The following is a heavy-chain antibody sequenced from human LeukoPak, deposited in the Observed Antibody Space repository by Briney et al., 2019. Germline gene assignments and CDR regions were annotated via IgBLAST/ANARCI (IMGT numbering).Heavy chain of an antibody. CDR1: GFTFSSYA. J-gene: IGHJ4*02. D-gene: IGHD3-10*01. V-gene: IGHV3-23*01. CDR3: ARGEYGSGSYPPFDY. Sequence: GGSLRLSCAASGFTFSSYAMSWVRQAPGKGLEWVSAISGSGGSTYYADSVKGRFTISRDNSKNTLYLQMNSLRAEDTAVYYCARGEYGSGSYPPFDYWGQGTLVTVSS. CDR2: ISGSGGST.